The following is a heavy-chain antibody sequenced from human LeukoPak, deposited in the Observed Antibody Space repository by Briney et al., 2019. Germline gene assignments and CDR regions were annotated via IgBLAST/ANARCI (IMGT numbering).Heavy chain of an antibody. CDR2: IYTSGST. Sequence: SETLSLTCTVSGGSISSGSYYWSWIRQPAGKGLEWIGRIYTSGSTNYNPSLKSRVTISVDTSKNQFSLKLSSVTAADTAVYYCARSAYGPAFDIWGQGTMVTVSS. V-gene: IGHV4-61*02. CDR1: GGSISSGSYY. J-gene: IGHJ3*02. CDR3: ARSAYGPAFDI. D-gene: IGHD4-17*01.